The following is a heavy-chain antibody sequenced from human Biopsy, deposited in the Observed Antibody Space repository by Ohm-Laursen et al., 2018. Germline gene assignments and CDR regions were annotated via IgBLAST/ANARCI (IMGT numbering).Heavy chain of an antibody. CDR1: GFTFSSYG. J-gene: IGHJ4*02. Sequence: SPRLSCTASGFTFSSYGMHWVRQAPGKGLEWVAAIWYDGSNKNYADSVKGRFTISRDNSKNTLYLQMNSLRGEDTAAYYCAKCMTGGSNYYFHHCGQGTLVTVSS. D-gene: IGHD2-8*01. CDR2: IWYDGSNK. CDR3: AKCMTGGSNYYFHH. V-gene: IGHV3-33*06.